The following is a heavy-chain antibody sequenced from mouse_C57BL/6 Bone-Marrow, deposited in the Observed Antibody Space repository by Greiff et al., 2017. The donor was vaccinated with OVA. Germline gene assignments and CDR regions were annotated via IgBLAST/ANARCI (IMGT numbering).Heavy chain of an antibody. V-gene: IGHV1-59*01. J-gene: IGHJ1*03. D-gene: IGHD1-1*01. CDR3: ARRTTVVALDFDV. CDR2: IDPSDSYT. CDR1: GYTFTSYW. Sequence: VQLQQPGAELVRPGTSVKLSCKASGYTFTSYWMHWVKQRPGQGLEWIGVIDPSDSYTNYNQKFKGKATLTVDTSSSTAYMQLSSLTSEDSAVYYCARRTTVVALDFDVWGTGTTVTVSS.